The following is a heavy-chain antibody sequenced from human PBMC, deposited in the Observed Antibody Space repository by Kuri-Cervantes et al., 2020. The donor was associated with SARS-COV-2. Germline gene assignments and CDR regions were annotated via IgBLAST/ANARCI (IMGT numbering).Heavy chain of an antibody. CDR1: GFTFDDYG. D-gene: IGHD1-26*01. CDR3: AKSRTGVGDSTDY. J-gene: IGHJ4*02. CDR2: ISGSGSST. V-gene: IGHV3-23*01. Sequence: LSLTCAASGFTFDDYGMSWVRQAPGKGLEWVSGISGSGSSTYYTDSVKGRFTISRDNSKNTQYLQMDSLRAEDTAVYYCAKSRTGVGDSTDYWGPGTLVTVSS.